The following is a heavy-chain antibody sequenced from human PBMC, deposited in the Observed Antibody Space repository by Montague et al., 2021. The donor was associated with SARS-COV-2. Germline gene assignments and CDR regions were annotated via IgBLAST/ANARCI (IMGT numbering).Heavy chain of an antibody. CDR2: IYYSGST. V-gene: IGHV4-39*01. J-gene: IGHJ4*02. Sequence: SETLSLTCTVSGGSISSSTYYWGWIRQPPGKGLAWSGSIYYSGSTYYNPSLKSRVSISVDTSKNHFSLKLISVTAADTAVYYCAIQAGTMIVVVITKNRNYFDYWGQGTLVTVSS. CDR3: AIQAGTMIVVVITKNRNYFDY. CDR1: GGSISSSTYY. D-gene: IGHD3-22*01.